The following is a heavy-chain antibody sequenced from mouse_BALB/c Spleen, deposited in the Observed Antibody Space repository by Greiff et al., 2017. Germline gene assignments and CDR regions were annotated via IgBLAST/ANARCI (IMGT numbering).Heavy chain of an antibody. J-gene: IGHJ2*01. CDR1: GFTFSSFG. D-gene: IGHD1-1*01. CDR3: AREGYYYGSSYYFDY. Sequence: EVMLVESGGGLVQPGGSRKLSCAASGFTFSSFGMHWVRQAPEKGLEWVAYISSGSSTIYYADTVKGRFTISRDNPKNTLFLQMTSLRSEDTAMYYCAREGYYYGSSYYFDYWGQGTTLTVSS. V-gene: IGHV5-17*02. CDR2: ISSGSSTI.